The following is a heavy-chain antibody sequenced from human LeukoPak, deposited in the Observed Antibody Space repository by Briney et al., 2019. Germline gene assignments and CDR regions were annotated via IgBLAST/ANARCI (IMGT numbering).Heavy chain of an antibody. Sequence: SGTLSLTCAVSGASISSNWWNWVRQPPGKGLEWIGEIHHSGSANYNPSLKSRVTISVDKSKNQFSLKLSSVTAADTAVYYCARDWGVTVTTWGQGTLVTVSS. CDR1: GASISSNW. V-gene: IGHV4-4*02. J-gene: IGHJ4*02. D-gene: IGHD4-17*01. CDR2: IHHSGSA. CDR3: ARDWGVTVTT.